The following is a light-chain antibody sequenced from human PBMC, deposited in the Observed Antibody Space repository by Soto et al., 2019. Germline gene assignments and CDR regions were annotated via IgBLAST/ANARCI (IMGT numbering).Light chain of an antibody. CDR1: QSVSSSY. CDR2: GAS. Sequence: EIVLTQSPGTLSLSPGERATLSCRASQSVSSSYLAWYQQKPGQAPRLLIYGASSRATGIPDRFSGSGSGTDFTLTTSRLEPEDLAVYYCQQYGSSSCTFGQGTKVESK. V-gene: IGKV3-20*01. CDR3: QQYGSSSCT. J-gene: IGKJ1*01.